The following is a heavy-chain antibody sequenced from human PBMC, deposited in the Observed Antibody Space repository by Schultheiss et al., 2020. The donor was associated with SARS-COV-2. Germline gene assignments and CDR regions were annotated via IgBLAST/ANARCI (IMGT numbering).Heavy chain of an antibody. CDR1: GDSITNYY. Sequence: SETLSLTCSVSGDSITNYYWSWIRQSPGKGLEWIGYIYHSGTTEYNPSLRSRVTMSLDTSNSHFSLKLSSVTAADTAVYYCARENPLIYYFDYWGQGTLVTVSS. J-gene: IGHJ4*02. CDR3: ARENPLIYYFDY. V-gene: IGHV4-59*13. D-gene: IGHD3-3*02. CDR2: IYHSGTT.